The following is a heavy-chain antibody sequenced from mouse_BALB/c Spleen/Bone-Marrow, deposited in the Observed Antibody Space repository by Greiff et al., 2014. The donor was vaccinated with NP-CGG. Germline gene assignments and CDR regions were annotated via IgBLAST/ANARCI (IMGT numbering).Heavy chain of an antibody. CDR3: ARIPIEYGNYRAIHD. J-gene: IGHJ4*01. CDR2: IAPGSGST. CDR1: GYTFTSYW. V-gene: IGHV1S41*01. D-gene: IGHD2-1*01. Sequence: DLVKPGASVKLSCKASGYTFTSYWINWIKQRPGQGLEWIGRIAPGSGSTYYNEMFKGKETLHVDTSSSKAYIQLTSLSSEDSAVYFCARIPIEYGNYRAIHDWGQGNSVTVSS.